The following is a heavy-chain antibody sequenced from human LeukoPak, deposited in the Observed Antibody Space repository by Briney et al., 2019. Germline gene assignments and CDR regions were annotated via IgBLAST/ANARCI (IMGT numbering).Heavy chain of an antibody. CDR2: ISSSSSYI. CDR1: GFTFSSFA. CDR3: ARGGGGPRRAEAFDI. J-gene: IGHJ3*02. V-gene: IGHV3-21*01. Sequence: GGSLRLSCAASGFTFSSFAMSWVRQAPGKGLEWVSSISSSSSYIYYADSVKGRFTISRDNAKNSLYLQMNSLRAEDTAVYYCARGGGGPRRAEAFDIWGQGTMVTVSS.